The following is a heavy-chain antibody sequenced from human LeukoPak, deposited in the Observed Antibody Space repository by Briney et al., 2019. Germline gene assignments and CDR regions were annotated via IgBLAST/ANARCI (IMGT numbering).Heavy chain of an antibody. CDR1: GFTFSVYY. CDR3: ARDRYSSSWERDFDY. CDR2: ISSSGSTI. V-gene: IGHV3-11*01. J-gene: IGHJ4*02. D-gene: IGHD6-13*01. Sequence: KPGGSLRLSCAASGFTFSVYYMSWIRQAPGKGLEWVSYISSSGSTIYYADSVKGRFTISRDNAKNSLYLQMNSLRAEDTAVYYCARDRYSSSWERDFDYWGQGTLVTVSS.